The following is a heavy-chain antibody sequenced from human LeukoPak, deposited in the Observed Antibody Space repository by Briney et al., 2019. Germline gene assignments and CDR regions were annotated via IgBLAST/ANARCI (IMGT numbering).Heavy chain of an antibody. CDR1: GFTFSSYG. Sequence: PGGSLRLSCAASGFTFSSYGMHWVRQAPGKGLEWVAVISYDGSNKYYADSVKGRFTISRDNSKNTLYLQMNSLRAEDTAVYYCAKEPGHRLLDYWGQGTLVTVSS. D-gene: IGHD5-18*01. V-gene: IGHV3-30*18. CDR3: AKEPGHRLLDY. CDR2: ISYDGSNK. J-gene: IGHJ4*02.